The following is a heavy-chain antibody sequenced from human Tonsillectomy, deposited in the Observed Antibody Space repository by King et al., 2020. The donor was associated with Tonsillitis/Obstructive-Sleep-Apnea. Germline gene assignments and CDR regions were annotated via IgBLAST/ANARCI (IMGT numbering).Heavy chain of an antibody. V-gene: IGHV2-26*01. CDR1: GFSLSNARVG. J-gene: IGHJ6*03. CDR2: IFSNDEK. CDR3: TRMGSYYYYYMDV. Sequence: TLKESGPVLVKPTETLTLTCTVSGFSLSNARVGVSWIRQPPGKALEWLAHIFSNDEKSYNPPLNSRITISKDTSKRQVVLTMTNLDPVDTATYYCTRMGSYYYYYMDVWGKGTTVTVSS.